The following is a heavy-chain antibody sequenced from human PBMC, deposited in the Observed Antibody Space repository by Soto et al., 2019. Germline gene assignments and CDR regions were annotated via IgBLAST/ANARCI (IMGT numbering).Heavy chain of an antibody. Sequence: SEPLGLTCAVYGGSFSGYYGSWIRQPPGKGLEWIGEINHSGSTNYNPSLKSRVTISVDTSKNQFSLKLSSVTAADTAVYYCASLLRYFDGFFYGMDVWGQGTTVTVSS. D-gene: IGHD3-9*01. CDR1: GGSFSGYY. CDR2: INHSGST. CDR3: ASLLRYFDGFFYGMDV. V-gene: IGHV4-34*01. J-gene: IGHJ6*02.